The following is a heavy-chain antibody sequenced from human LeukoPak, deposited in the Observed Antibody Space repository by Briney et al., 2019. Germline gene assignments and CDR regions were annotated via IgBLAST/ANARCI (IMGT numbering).Heavy chain of an antibody. Sequence: ASVKVSCKASGGTFSSYAISWVRQAPGQGLEWMGGIIPIFGTANYAQKFQGRVTITADESTSTAYMELSSLRSEDTAVYYCATPPPTGESYSSSSVLSWFDPWGQGTLVTVSS. D-gene: IGHD6-6*01. CDR2: IIPIFGTA. CDR1: GGTFSSYA. J-gene: IGHJ5*02. V-gene: IGHV1-69*13. CDR3: ATPPPTGESYSSSSVLSWFDP.